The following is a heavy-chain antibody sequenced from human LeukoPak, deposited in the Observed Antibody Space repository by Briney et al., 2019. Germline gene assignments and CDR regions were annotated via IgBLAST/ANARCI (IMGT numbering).Heavy chain of an antibody. CDR1: GGSISSYY. CDR2: IYYSGST. Sequence: SETLSLTCTVSGGSISSYYWSWIRQPPGKGLEWIGYIYYSGSTNYNPSLKSRVTISVNTSKNQFSLKLSSVTAADTAVYYCARYGSGSYSFGMDVWGQGTTVTVSS. CDR3: ARYGSGSYSFGMDV. J-gene: IGHJ6*02. D-gene: IGHD3-10*01. V-gene: IGHV4-59*08.